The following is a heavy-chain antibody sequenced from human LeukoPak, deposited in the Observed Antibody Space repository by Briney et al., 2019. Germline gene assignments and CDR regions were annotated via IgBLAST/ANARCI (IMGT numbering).Heavy chain of an antibody. CDR3: ARVPAAARHPLFDY. CDR1: GYTFTSYD. V-gene: IGHV1-8*01. D-gene: IGHD6-6*01. Sequence: ASVKVSCKASGYTFTSYDINWVRQATGQGLEWMGWMNPNSGNTGYAQKFQGRVTMTRNTSISTAYMELSSLRSEDTAVYYCARVPAAARHPLFDYWGQGTLVTVSS. J-gene: IGHJ4*02. CDR2: MNPNSGNT.